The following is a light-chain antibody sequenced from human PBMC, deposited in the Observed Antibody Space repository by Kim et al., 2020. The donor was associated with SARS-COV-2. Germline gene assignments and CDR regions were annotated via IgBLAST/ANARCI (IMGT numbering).Light chain of an antibody. CDR1: TSDVGGFDL. CDR3: SSYAGGTATYV. Sequence: QSIPIACAGTTSDVGGFDLVSWYQHHPGKAPKLMIYEVSKGPSGVSNRFSGSKSGNTASLTISGLQAEDEADYYCSSYAGGTATYVFGTGTKVTVL. J-gene: IGLJ1*01. CDR2: EVS. V-gene: IGLV2-23*02.